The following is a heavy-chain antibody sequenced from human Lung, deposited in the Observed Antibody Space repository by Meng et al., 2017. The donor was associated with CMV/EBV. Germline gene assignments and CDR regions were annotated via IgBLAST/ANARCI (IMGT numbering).Heavy chain of an antibody. CDR2: INAGNGNT. D-gene: IGHD3-22*01. J-gene: IGHJ4*02. Sequence: VPVVQSGVEVKKPGASVKVSCKASGYTLTSYAMHWVRQAPGQRLEWMGWINAGNGNTKYSQRFQGRVTITRDTSASTAYMELSSLRSEDTTVYYCARAGYDSSGYYPQPFDYWGQGTLVTVSS. CDR1: GYTLTSYA. V-gene: IGHV1-3*01. CDR3: ARAGYDSSGYYPQPFDY.